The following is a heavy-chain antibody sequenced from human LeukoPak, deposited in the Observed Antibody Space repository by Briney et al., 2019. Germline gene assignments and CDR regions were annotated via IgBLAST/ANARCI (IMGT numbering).Heavy chain of an antibody. CDR1: GFTFSSYR. Sequence: GRSLRLSCAASGFTFSSYRMHWVRQAPGKGLEWVAVIWYDGSNKYYADSVKGRFTISRDNSKNTLYLQMNSLRAEDTAVYYCARGPGAYYYDSSGNFDYWGQGTLVTVSS. CDR3: ARGPGAYYYDSSGNFDY. CDR2: IWYDGSNK. V-gene: IGHV3-33*01. D-gene: IGHD3-22*01. J-gene: IGHJ4*02.